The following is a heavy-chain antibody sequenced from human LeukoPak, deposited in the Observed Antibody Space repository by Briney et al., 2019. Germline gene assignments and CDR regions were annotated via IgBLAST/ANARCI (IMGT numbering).Heavy chain of an antibody. CDR3: ARDRSPCSGGRCYSYNWFDP. CDR2: IKQDGSEK. Sequence: GGSLRLSCAASGFTLSSYWMTWVRQAPGKGLEWVANIKQDGSEKYYVDSVKGRFSISRDNAKNSLFLQMNSLRAEDTAVYYGARDRSPCSGGRCYSYNWFDPWGQGTLVTVSS. J-gene: IGHJ5*02. CDR1: GFTLSSYW. V-gene: IGHV3-7*04. D-gene: IGHD2-15*01.